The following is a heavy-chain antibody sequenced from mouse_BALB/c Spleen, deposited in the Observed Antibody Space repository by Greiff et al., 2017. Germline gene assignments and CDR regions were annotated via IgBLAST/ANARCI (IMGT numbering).Heavy chain of an antibody. V-gene: IGHV5-17*02. CDR2: ISSGSSTI. CDR3: ARSGGYYDAMDY. Sequence: EVKLVESGGGLVQPGGSRKLSCAASGFTFSSFGMHWVRQAPEKGLEWVAYISSGSSTIYYADTVKGRFTISRDNPKNTLFLQMTSLRSEDTAMYYCARSGGYYDAMDYWGQGTSVTVSS. CDR1: GFTFSSFG. J-gene: IGHJ4*01. D-gene: IGHD2-2*01.